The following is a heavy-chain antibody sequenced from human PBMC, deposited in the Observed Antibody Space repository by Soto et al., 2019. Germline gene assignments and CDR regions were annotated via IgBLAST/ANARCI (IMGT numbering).Heavy chain of an antibody. Sequence: QVQLVQSGAEVKKPESSVKVSCKAPGGTFSTYAISWFGQAPGQGLEWMGGIIPMFGTATYAQRFQYRVTITADESTNTVYMELSSLRSEDTAVYFCASGIQLWLRRINNGYSGWGQGTLVTVSS. CDR1: GGTFSTYA. J-gene: IGHJ4*02. CDR2: IIPMFGTA. CDR3: ASGIQLWLRRINNGYSG. D-gene: IGHD5-18*01. V-gene: IGHV1-69*12.